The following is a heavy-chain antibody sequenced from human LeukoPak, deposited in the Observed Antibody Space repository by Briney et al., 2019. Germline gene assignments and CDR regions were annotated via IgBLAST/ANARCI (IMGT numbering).Heavy chain of an antibody. J-gene: IGHJ6*03. CDR1: GFTFSSYS. Sequence: PGGSLRLSCAASGFTFSSYSMTWVRQAPGKGLEWVTSISSSSSYIYYADSVKGRFTISRDNAKNSLYLQMNSLRAEDTAVYYGARDIAARPNDMEVGGKGTTVTV. CDR2: ISSSSSYI. CDR3: ARDIAARPNDMEV. D-gene: IGHD6-6*01. V-gene: IGHV3-21*01.